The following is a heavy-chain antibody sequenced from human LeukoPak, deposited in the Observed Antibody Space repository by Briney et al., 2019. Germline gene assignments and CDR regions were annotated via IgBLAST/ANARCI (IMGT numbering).Heavy chain of an antibody. J-gene: IGHJ1*01. Sequence: GGSLRLSCTASGFSFSDYSMNWVRQAPGKGLEWVSSISRRSRHVYYAGSVKGRFTISRDNAWNSLYLQMNSLRAEDMAVHFCVRDLLGSGSTTAYLHHWGQGTLVTVSS. CDR2: ISRRSRHV. V-gene: IGHV3-21*01. D-gene: IGHD1-1*01. CDR1: GFSFSDYS. CDR3: VRDLLGSGSTTAYLHH.